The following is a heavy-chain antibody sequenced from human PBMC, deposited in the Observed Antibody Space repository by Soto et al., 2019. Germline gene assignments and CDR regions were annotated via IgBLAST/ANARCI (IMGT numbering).Heavy chain of an antibody. CDR3: ARERPGNFDWLLAPFDS. J-gene: IGHJ4*02. Sequence: GGSLRLSCAASGFTFSSYSMNWVRQAPGKGLEWVSSISSSSSYIYYADSVKGRFTISRDNAKNSLYLQMNSLRAEDTAVYYCARERPGNFDWLLAPFDSWGQGTLVTVSS. CDR2: ISSSSSYI. CDR1: GFTFSSYS. V-gene: IGHV3-21*01. D-gene: IGHD3-9*01.